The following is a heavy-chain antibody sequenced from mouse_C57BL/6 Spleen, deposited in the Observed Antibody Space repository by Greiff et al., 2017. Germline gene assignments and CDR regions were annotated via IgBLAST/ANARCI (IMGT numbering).Heavy chain of an antibody. CDR2: IYPGSGST. J-gene: IGHJ3*01. CDR3: ARKRGNQAWFAY. CDR1: GYTFTSYW. Sequence: VKLQQPGAELVKPGASVKMSCKASGYTFTSYWITWVKQRPGQGLEWIGDIYPGSGSTNYNEKFKSKATLTVDTSSSTAYMQLSSLTSEDSAVYYCARKRGNQAWFAYWGQGTLVTVSA. V-gene: IGHV1-55*01. D-gene: IGHD2-1*01.